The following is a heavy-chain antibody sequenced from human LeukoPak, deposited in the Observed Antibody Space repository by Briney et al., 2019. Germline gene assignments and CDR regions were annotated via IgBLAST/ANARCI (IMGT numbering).Heavy chain of an antibody. Sequence: ASVKVSCKASGYTFTSYYMHWVRQAPGQGLEWMGIINPSGGSTSYAQKFQGRVTMTRDTSTSTVYMELSSLRSEDTAVYNCARVAGEYSSGWYDFDYWGQGTLVTVSS. CDR3: ARVAGEYSSGWYDFDY. CDR2: INPSGGST. J-gene: IGHJ4*02. CDR1: GYTFTSYY. D-gene: IGHD6-19*01. V-gene: IGHV1-46*01.